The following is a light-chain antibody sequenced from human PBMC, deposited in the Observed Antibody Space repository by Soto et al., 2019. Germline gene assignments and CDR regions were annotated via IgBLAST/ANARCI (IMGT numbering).Light chain of an antibody. V-gene: IGKV3-11*01. CDR1: QSVSSY. J-gene: IGKJ1*01. Sequence: ILLTQSPATLSLAAGERATRSCRASQSVSSYLAWYKQKPGQAPRLLIYDASNRATGIPARFSGRGSGTEFTLTISSLEHEDFAVYYCQQRRNWPRTFGQGPKV. CDR2: DAS. CDR3: QQRRNWPRT.